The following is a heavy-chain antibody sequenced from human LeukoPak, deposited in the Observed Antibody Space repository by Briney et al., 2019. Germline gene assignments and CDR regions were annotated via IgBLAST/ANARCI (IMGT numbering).Heavy chain of an antibody. V-gene: IGHV3-53*01. CDR2: IYSGGST. CDR3: ATHTDIVVVPAAITT. CDR1: GFTVSSNY. Sequence: GGSLRLSCAASGFTVSSNYMSWVRQAPGKGLEWVSVIYSGGSTYYADSVKGRFTISRDNSKNTLYPQMNSLRAEDTAVYYCATHTDIVVVPAAITTWGQGTLVTVSS. J-gene: IGHJ5*02. D-gene: IGHD2-2*01.